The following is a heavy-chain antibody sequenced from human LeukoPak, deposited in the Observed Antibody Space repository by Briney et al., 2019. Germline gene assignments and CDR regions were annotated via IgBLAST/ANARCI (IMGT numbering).Heavy chain of an antibody. V-gene: IGHV1-8*01. Sequence: LXXMXXMNPNSGNTGYAQEFQGRVTMTRDTSISTAYMELSSLTSEDTAVYYCARRKPTSGAQYWFDPWGQGTLVTVSS. CDR2: MNPNSGNT. D-gene: IGHD3-10*01. CDR3: ARRKPTSGAQYWFDP. J-gene: IGHJ5*02.